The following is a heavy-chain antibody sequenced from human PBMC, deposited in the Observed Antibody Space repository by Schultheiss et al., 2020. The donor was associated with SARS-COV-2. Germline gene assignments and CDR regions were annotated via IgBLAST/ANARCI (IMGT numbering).Heavy chain of an antibody. J-gene: IGHJ5*02. D-gene: IGHD5-18*01. CDR3: AFYSYGSGVDP. CDR1: GFTFSSYA. V-gene: IGHV3-23*01. Sequence: GGSLRLSCAASGFTFSSYAMSWVRQAPGKGLEWVSVISGSGGSTYYADSVKGRFTISRDNSKNTLYLQMNSLRAEDTAVYYCAFYSYGSGVDPWGQGTLVTVSS. CDR2: ISGSGGST.